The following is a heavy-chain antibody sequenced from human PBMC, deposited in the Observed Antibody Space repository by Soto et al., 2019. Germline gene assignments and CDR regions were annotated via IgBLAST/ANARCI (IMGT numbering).Heavy chain of an antibody. CDR1: GYSFTSYW. Sequence: LGESLKISCKGSGYSFTSYWIAWVRQMPGKGLECMGIIYPGDSDTTYSPSFEGHVSISADKSISTAYLQWRSLRASDTAIYYCVRHALKDTTMILYWGLGTLVTVSS. CDR3: VRHALKDTTMILY. D-gene: IGHD5-18*01. V-gene: IGHV5-51*01. CDR2: IYPGDSDT. J-gene: IGHJ4*02.